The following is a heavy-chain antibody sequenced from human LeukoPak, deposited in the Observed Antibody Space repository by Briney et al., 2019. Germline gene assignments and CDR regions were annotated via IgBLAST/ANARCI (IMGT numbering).Heavy chain of an antibody. CDR3: ARGGIAVAGTSYGMDV. D-gene: IGHD6-19*01. V-gene: IGHV1-8*01. J-gene: IGHJ6*02. CDR2: MNPNSGNT. Sequence: ASVKVSSKASGYTFTSYDINWVRQATGQGLEWMGWMNPNSGNTGYAQKFQGRVTVTRNTSISTAYMELSSLRSEDTAVYYCARGGIAVAGTSYGMDVWGQGTTVTVSS. CDR1: GYTFTSYD.